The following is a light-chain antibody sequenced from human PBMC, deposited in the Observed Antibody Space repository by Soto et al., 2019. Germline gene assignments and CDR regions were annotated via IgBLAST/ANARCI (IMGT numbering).Light chain of an antibody. V-gene: IGLV1-40*01. J-gene: IGLJ1*01. CDR2: GNS. CDR1: SSNIGAGYD. CDR3: QSYDSSLSVLWV. Sequence: QSVLTQPPSVSGAPGQRVTISCTGSSSNIGAGYDVHWYQQLPGTAPKLLIYGNSNRPSGVPDRFSGSKSGTSASLAITGLQAGDEADYYCQSYDSSLSVLWVFGTGTKLTVL.